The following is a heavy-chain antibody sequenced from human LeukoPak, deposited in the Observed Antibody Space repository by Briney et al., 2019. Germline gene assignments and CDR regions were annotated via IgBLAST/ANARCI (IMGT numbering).Heavy chain of an antibody. CDR2: ISGSGGST. Sequence: GRSLRLSCAASGFTFSSYAVSWVRQAPGKGLEWVSAISGSGGSTYYADSVKGRFTISRDNSKNTLYLQMNSLRAEDTAVYYCAKDRNNWNYGAFDYWGQGTLVTVSS. J-gene: IGHJ4*02. CDR3: AKDRNNWNYGAFDY. CDR1: GFTFSSYA. D-gene: IGHD1-7*01. V-gene: IGHV3-23*01.